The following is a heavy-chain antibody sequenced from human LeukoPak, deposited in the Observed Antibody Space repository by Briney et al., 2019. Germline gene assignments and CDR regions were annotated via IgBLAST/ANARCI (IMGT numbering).Heavy chain of an antibody. J-gene: IGHJ4*02. CDR1: GFTFSSYA. CDR2: XXXSGGST. D-gene: IGHD3-10*01. Sequence: GGSLRLSCAASGFTFSSYAMSWVRQAPGKGLEWVSXXXXSGGSTYYADSVKGRFTISRDNSKNTLYLQMNSLRAEDTAVYYCAKDRPFGFGELLPYYFDYWGQGTLVTVSS. V-gene: IGHV3-23*01. CDR3: AKDRPFGFGELLPYYFDY.